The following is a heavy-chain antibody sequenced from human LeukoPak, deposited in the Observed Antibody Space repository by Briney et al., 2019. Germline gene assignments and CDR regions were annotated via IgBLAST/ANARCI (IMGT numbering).Heavy chain of an antibody. D-gene: IGHD6-6*01. J-gene: IGHJ4*02. Sequence: SETLSLTCTVSGGSISTYYWSWIRQPAGTGLEWIGRIHTSGSTDYNPSLESRVTMSVDTSRNQFSLKLSSVTAADTAVYYCAREGSMTARPFVSIDYWGQGTLVTVSS. CDR3: AREGSMTARPFVSIDY. CDR2: IHTSGST. V-gene: IGHV4-4*07. CDR1: GGSISTYY.